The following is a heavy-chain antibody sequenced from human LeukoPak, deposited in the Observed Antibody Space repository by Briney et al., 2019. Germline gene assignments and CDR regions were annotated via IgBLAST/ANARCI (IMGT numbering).Heavy chain of an antibody. CDR2: INHSGSN. D-gene: IGHD3-22*01. CDR3: ARRPRNYYDSSGYHWGNWFDP. V-gene: IGHV4-34*01. Sequence: SETLSLTCAVYGGSFSGYYWSWIRQPPGKGMEWIGEINHSGSNNYNPSLKRRVTISGEKSKKQFSLKLSSVTAADTAVYYCARRPRNYYDSSGYHWGNWFDPWGQGTLVTVSS. CDR1: GGSFSGYY. J-gene: IGHJ5*02.